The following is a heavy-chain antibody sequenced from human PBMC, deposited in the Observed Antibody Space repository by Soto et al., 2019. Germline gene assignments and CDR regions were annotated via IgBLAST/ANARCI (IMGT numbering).Heavy chain of an antibody. CDR2: IKQDGSEK. Sequence: LRLSCAASGFTFSSYWMSWVRQAPGKGLEWVANIKQDGSEKYYVDSVKGRFTISKDNAKNSLYLQMNSLKAEDTAVYYCAGPSYYGMDVWGQGTTVTVSS. J-gene: IGHJ6*02. CDR1: GFTFSSYW. CDR3: AGPSYYGMDV. V-gene: IGHV3-7*03.